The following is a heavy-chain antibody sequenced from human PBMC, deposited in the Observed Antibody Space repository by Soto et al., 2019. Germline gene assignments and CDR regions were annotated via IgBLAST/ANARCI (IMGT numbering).Heavy chain of an antibody. CDR3: AHTFDFWSGNGYYFDY. V-gene: IGHV2-5*02. CDR1: GFSLSTSGVG. D-gene: IGHD3-3*01. J-gene: IGHJ4*02. Sequence: XGPTLVNPTQTLTLTCTFSGFSLSTSGVGVGWIRQPPGKALEWLSLIYWDDDKRYSPSLKSRLTITKDTSKNQVVLTMTNMDPVDTATYYCAHTFDFWSGNGYYFDYWGQGTLVTVSS. CDR2: IYWDDDK.